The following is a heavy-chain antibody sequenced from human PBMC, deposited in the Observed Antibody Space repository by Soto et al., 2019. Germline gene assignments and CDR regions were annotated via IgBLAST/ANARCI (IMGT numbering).Heavy chain of an antibody. Sequence: PGGSLRLSCAASGFTFSSYGMHWVRQAPGKGLEWVAVIWYDGSNKYYADSVKGRFTISRDNSKNTLYLQMNSLRAEDTAVYYCAKELVTIFGYYMDVWGKGTTVTVSS. CDR1: GFTFSSYG. D-gene: IGHD3-3*01. CDR2: IWYDGSNK. V-gene: IGHV3-33*06. CDR3: AKELVTIFGYYMDV. J-gene: IGHJ6*03.